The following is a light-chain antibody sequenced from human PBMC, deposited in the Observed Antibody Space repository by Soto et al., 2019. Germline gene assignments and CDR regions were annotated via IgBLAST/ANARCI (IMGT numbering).Light chain of an antibody. CDR3: SAYTVSRTYV. J-gene: IGLJ1*01. V-gene: IGLV2-14*03. Sequence: QSVLTQPASVSGSPGQSITISCTGTSSDVGAYSFVSWHQQHPGKAPKLMIYNVYDRPSGISYRFSGSKSGNTASLTISGLQGEDEADYYCSAYTVSRTYVFGTGTKVTV. CDR1: SSDVGAYSF. CDR2: NVY.